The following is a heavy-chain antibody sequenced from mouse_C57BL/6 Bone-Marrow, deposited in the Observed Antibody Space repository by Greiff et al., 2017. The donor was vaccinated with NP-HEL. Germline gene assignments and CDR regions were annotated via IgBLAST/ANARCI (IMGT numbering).Heavy chain of an antibody. V-gene: IGHV2-2*01. CDR2: IWSGGST. J-gene: IGHJ3*01. CDR1: GFSLTSYG. D-gene: IGHD2-4*01. Sequence: VQLMESGPGLVQPSQSLSITCTVSGFSLTSYGVHWVRQSPGKGLEWLGVIWSGGSTDYNAAFISRLSISKDNSKSQVFFKMNSLQADDTAIYYCARKKGDYDGFAYWGQGTLVTVSA. CDR3: ARKKGDYDGFAY.